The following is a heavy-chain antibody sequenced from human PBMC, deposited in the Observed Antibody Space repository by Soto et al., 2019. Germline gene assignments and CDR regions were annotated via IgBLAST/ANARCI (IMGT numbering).Heavy chain of an antibody. CDR3: GTVHVDGVMFTLGGVIVCWFDP. Sequence: QVQLVQSGAEVKKPGASVKVSCKVSGYTLTELSMHWVRQAPGKGLEWMGGCDPEDGETIYAQKFQGRLPMPEDTSTDTAYMELSSLRFEDTAVYYCGTVHVDGVMFTLGGVIVCWFDPWGQGTPVTVSS. J-gene: IGHJ5*02. V-gene: IGHV1-24*01. CDR2: CDPEDGET. D-gene: IGHD3-16*02. CDR1: GYTLTELS.